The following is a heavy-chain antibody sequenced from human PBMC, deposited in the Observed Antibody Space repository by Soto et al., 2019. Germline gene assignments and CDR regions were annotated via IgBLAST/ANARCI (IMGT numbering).Heavy chain of an antibody. D-gene: IGHD5-18*01. V-gene: IGHV4-31*03. CDR1: GASISSGGYY. J-gene: IGHJ5*02. CDR3: ARRAPGYGPSWWFDP. CDR2: IYNIGNSGTA. Sequence: SETLSLTCTVSGASISSGGYYWSWIRQLPGKGLEWIGYIYNIGNSGTAYYNPSLESRLTISIDTSKNQFSLNLSSVTAADTAVYYCARRAPGYGPSWWFDPWGQGTLVTVSS.